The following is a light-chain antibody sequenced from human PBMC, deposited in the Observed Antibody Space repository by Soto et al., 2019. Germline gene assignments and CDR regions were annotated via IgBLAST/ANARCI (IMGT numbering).Light chain of an antibody. J-gene: IGKJ1*01. CDR2: KPS. CDR3: PQYHGYGSWT. CDR1: QSISSW. Sequence: DIQMTQSPSTLSASVGDRVTITCRARQSISSWLAWYQQKPGNATKLLIYKPSTLESGVPPRFSGSASGTECTPAISSLQPDDFATYDCPQYHGYGSWTFGKGTTVAIK. V-gene: IGKV1-5*03.